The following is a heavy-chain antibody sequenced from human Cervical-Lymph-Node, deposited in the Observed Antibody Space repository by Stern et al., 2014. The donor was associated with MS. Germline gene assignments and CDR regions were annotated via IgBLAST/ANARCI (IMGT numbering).Heavy chain of an antibody. CDR2: IYTSGST. CDR1: GGSISSGSYY. CDR3: ARDCRLRYFDNYGMDV. V-gene: IGHV4-61*02. Sequence: VQLVESGPGLVKPSQTLSLTCTVSGGSISSGSYYWSWIRQPAGKGLEWLGRIYTSGSTNYNPSLKSRVTISVDTSKTLFSLRRSLATAADTAVYYCARDCRLRYFDNYGMDVWGQGTTVTVSS. D-gene: IGHD3-9*01. J-gene: IGHJ6*02.